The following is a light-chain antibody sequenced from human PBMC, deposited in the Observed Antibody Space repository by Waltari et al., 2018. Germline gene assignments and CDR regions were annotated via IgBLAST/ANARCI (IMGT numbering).Light chain of an antibody. CDR3: CSYAGSYTWV. CDR1: SSDVGGYNY. CDR2: DVT. V-gene: IGLV2-11*01. J-gene: IGLJ3*02. Sequence: QSALTQPRSVSASPGQSVTISCTGTSSDVGGYNYVSWYQQHPGKAPKVMIYDVTKRPWGVPGRFAGSTSGNTASLTISGLQAEDEADYYCCSYAGSYTWVFGGGTKVTVL.